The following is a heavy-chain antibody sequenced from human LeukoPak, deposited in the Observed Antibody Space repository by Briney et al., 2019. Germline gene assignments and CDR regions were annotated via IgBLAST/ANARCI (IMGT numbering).Heavy chain of an antibody. V-gene: IGHV5-10-1*01. D-gene: IGHD2-2*01. J-gene: IGHJ4*02. CDR1: GSRFTSYW. Sequence: GASLKISCKGSGSRFTSYWISWVRQMPGKGLEWMGRIDPSDSYTNYSPSFQGHVTISADKSISTAYLQWSSLKASDTAMYYCARLGCSSTSCYHDYWGQGTLVTVSS. CDR3: ARLGCSSTSCYHDY. CDR2: IDPSDSYT.